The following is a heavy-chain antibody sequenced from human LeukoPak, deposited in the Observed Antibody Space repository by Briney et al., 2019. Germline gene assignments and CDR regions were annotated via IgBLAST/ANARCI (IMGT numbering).Heavy chain of an antibody. J-gene: IGHJ5*02. CDR3: ARALRITIFGVVIGWFDP. D-gene: IGHD3-3*01. CDR1: GGSISSGSYY. Sequence: PSETLSLTCTVSGGSISSGSYYWSWIRQPAGKGLEWIGRIYTSGSTNYNPSLKSRVTISVATSKNQFSLKLSSVTAADTAVYYCARALRITIFGVVIGWFDPWGQGTLVTVSS. V-gene: IGHV4-61*02. CDR2: IYTSGST.